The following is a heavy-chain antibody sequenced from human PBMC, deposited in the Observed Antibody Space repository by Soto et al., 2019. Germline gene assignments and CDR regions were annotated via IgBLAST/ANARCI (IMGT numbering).Heavy chain of an antibody. V-gene: IGHV3-15*01. CDR2: IKSKTDGGTT. CDR1: GFTFSNAW. Sequence: EVQLVESGGGLVKPGGSLRLSCAASGFTFSNAWMSWVRQAPGKGLEWFGRIKSKTDGGTTDYAAPVKGRFTISRDDSKNTLYLQMNSLKTEDTAVYYCTTGEGEVVAATVEVYYYYMDVWGKGTTVTVSS. CDR3: TTGEGEVVAATVEVYYYYMDV. D-gene: IGHD2-15*01. J-gene: IGHJ6*03.